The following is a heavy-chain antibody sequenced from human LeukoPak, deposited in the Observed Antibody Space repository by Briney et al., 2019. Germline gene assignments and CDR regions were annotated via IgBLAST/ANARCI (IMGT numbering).Heavy chain of an antibody. CDR1: GFTFSSYS. CDR2: ISSSSSYI. CDR3: ARDSFFDGPHDY. D-gene: IGHD3-3*02. J-gene: IGHJ4*02. Sequence: GGSLRLSCAASGFTFSSYSMNWVRQAPGKGLEWVSSISSSSSYIYYADSVKGRFTISRDNAKNSLYLQMNSLRAEDTAVYYCARDSFFDGPHDYWGQGTLVTVSS. V-gene: IGHV3-21*01.